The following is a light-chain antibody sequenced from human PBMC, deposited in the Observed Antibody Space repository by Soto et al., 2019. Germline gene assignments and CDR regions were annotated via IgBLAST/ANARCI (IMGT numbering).Light chain of an antibody. CDR2: ADT. V-gene: IGLV1-40*01. CDR1: SSNIGAGYD. J-gene: IGLJ1*01. CDR3: QSYDSSLSCLYV. Sequence: QSVLTQPPSVSGTPGQRITISCTGSSSNIGAGYDVHWYRQLPGTAPKLLIFADTKRPSGVPDRFSGSKSGTSASLAITGLQAEDEADYYCQSYDSSLSCLYVFGTGTKVTVL.